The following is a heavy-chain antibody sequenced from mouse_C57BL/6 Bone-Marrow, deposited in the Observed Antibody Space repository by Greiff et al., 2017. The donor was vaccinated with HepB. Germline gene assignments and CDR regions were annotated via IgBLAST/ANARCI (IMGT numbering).Heavy chain of an antibody. J-gene: IGHJ4*01. V-gene: IGHV1-5*01. CDR1: GYTFTSYW. CDR3: TREDWGYYYAMDY. CDR2: IYPGNSDT. Sequence: EVQLQQSGTVLARPGASVKMSCKTSGYTFTSYWMHWVKQRPGQGLEWIGAIYPGNSDTRYNQKFKGKAKLTAVTSASTAYMELSSLTNEDSAVYYCTREDWGYYYAMDYWGQGTSVTVSS. D-gene: IGHD4-1*01.